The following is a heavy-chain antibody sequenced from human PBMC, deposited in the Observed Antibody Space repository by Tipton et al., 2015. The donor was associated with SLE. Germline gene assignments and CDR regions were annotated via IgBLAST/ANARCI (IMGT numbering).Heavy chain of an antibody. CDR1: GYSISSGYY. D-gene: IGHD6-13*01. V-gene: IGHV4-38-2*01. J-gene: IGHJ2*01. CDR3: ARQSIAAAGSYGYWYFDL. Sequence: LRLSCDVSGYSISSGYYWGWIRQPPGKGLEWIGTISHSEGSYYNPSLKSRVTISVDTSKNQFSLKLSSVTAADTAVYYCARQSIAAAGSYGYWYFDLWGRGTLVTVSS. CDR2: ISHSEGS.